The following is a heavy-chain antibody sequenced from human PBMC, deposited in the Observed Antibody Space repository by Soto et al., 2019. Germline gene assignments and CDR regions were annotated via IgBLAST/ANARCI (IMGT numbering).Heavy chain of an antibody. CDR3: AGGSTWQGRDWFDP. J-gene: IGHJ5*02. V-gene: IGHV4-39*01. CDR1: GGAISNSTYY. CDR2: VSFSGSK. D-gene: IGHD6-13*01. Sequence: QLHLQESGPGLVKPSETLSLTCTVSGGAISNSTYYWGWIRQPPGKRLEWIGSVSFSGSKYYNPSLRCRVTFSIDTSKTLISLKLRSVTAADTAVYYCAGGSTWQGRDWFDPWGQGTLVTVSS.